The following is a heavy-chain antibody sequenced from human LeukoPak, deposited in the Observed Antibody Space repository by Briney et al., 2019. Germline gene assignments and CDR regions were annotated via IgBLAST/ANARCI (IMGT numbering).Heavy chain of an antibody. CDR3: ARLGYCSSTSCYTGAYYYYMDV. Sequence: GGSLRLSCAASGFTFSSYSMNWVRQAPGKGLEWVSYISSSSSTIYYADSVKGRFTISRDNAKNSLYLQMNSLRAEDTAVYYCARLGYCSSTSCYTGAYYYYMDVWGKGTTVTVSS. V-gene: IGHV3-48*01. CDR2: ISSSSSTI. J-gene: IGHJ6*03. CDR1: GFTFSSYS. D-gene: IGHD2-2*02.